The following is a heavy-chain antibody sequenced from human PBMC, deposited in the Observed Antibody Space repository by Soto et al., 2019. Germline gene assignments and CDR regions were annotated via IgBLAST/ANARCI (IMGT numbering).Heavy chain of an antibody. D-gene: IGHD6-13*01. Sequence: EVQLLESGGGLVQPGGSLRLSCAASGFTFSSYAMSWVRQAPGKGLEWVSAISGSGGSTYYADSVKGRFTISRDNSKNTLHMKMNSLRAEDTAVYYCAKDFQQDNSSSWYWVGGSSYYYYGMDVWGQGTTVTVSS. V-gene: IGHV3-23*01. J-gene: IGHJ6*02. CDR2: ISGSGGST. CDR1: GFTFSSYA. CDR3: AKDFQQDNSSSWYWVGGSSYYYYGMDV.